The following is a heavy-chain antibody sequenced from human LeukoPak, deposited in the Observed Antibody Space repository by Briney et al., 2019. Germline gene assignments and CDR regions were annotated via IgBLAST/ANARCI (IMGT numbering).Heavy chain of an antibody. CDR3: ARDRVGATNNYFDY. Sequence: SGGSLRLSCAASGFTFSSYWMSWVRQAPGKGLEWVAVISYDGSNKYYADSVKGRFTISRDNSKNTLYLQMNSLRAEDTAVYYCARDRVGATNNYFDYWGQGTLVTVSS. V-gene: IGHV3-30-3*01. J-gene: IGHJ4*02. CDR1: GFTFSSYW. CDR2: ISYDGSNK. D-gene: IGHD1-26*01.